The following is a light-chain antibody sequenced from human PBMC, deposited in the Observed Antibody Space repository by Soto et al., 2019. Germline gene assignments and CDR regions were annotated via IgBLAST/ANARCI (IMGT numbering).Light chain of an antibody. V-gene: IGKV3-20*01. Sequence: ESVLTQSPGTLSLCPGERATPPGSASQSVSSSYLAWYQQKTGQAPRLLIYGASTRATGIPDRFSAIGCGTDFSLIISRLETQVFAVFYCQLYGSSNPITFGLRTRLEI. CDR3: QLYGSSNPIT. CDR1: QSVSSSY. J-gene: IGKJ5*01. CDR2: GAS.